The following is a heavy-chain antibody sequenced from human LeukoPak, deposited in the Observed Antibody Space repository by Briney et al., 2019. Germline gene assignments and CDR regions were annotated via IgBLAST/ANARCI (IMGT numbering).Heavy chain of an antibody. Sequence: ASVKVSCKASGYTFTGYYMHWVRQAPGQGLEWMGWINPNSGGTNYAQKFQGRVTMTRDTSISTAYMELSRLRSDDTAVYYCARGLGAVTTLGYYYYYYMDVWAKGPRSPSP. CDR1: GYTFTGYY. CDR3: ARGLGAVTTLGYYYYYYMDV. V-gene: IGHV1-2*02. D-gene: IGHD4-17*01. CDR2: INPNSGGT. J-gene: IGHJ6*03.